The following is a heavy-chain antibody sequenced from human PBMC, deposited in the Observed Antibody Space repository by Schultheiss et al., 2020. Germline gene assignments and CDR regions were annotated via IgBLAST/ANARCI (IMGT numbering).Heavy chain of an antibody. J-gene: IGHJ5*02. Sequence: SETLSLTCTVSGGFISGYYWTWIRQSAGKGLEWIGRIYTSGSTNYNPSLKSRVTMSVDTSKNQFSLKLSSVTAADTAVYYCARDGPPDSSGSWFDPWGQGTLVTVSS. CDR2: IYTSGST. V-gene: IGHV4-4*07. D-gene: IGHD3-22*01. CDR3: ARDGPPDSSGSWFDP. CDR1: GGFISGYY.